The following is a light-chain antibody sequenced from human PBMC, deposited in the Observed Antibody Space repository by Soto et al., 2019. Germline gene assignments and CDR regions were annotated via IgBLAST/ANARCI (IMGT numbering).Light chain of an antibody. J-gene: IGKJ4*01. CDR2: GAS. V-gene: IGKV1-17*01. CDR3: LQHTAYPLT. Sequence: DIQMTQSPSSLSASVGDRVTITCRASQGFGTAVGWYQQKLGKDTKRLIYGASRWQSGVPSRVSGSGSGTEFTLTISSLQPEDFATYYCLQHTAYPLTFGGGTKVEIK. CDR1: QGFGTA.